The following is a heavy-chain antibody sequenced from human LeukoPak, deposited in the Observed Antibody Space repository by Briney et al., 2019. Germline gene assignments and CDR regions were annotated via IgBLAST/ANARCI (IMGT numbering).Heavy chain of an antibody. Sequence: GGSLRLSCATSVFTFSNAWMNWVRQAPGKGLEWVGRIRSNSDGGTIDYADSVKGRFTISRDNSKNTLYLQMNSLRAEDTAVYYCAKDRITGTTGPLDYWGQGTLVTVSS. V-gene: IGHV3-15*07. CDR2: IRSNSDGGTI. D-gene: IGHD1-7*01. J-gene: IGHJ4*02. CDR3: AKDRITGTTGPLDY. CDR1: VFTFSNAW.